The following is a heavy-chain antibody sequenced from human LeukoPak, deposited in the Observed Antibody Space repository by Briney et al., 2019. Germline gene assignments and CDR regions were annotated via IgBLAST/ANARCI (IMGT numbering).Heavy chain of an antibody. D-gene: IGHD3-22*01. CDR2: FDPEDGET. CDR3: ATADYYDSSGYYYDY. Sequence: ASVKVSCKVSGYTLTELSMHWVRQAPGKGLEWMGGFDPEDGETIYAQKFQGRVTMTEGTSTDTAYMELSSLRSEDTAVYYCATADYYDSSGYYYDYWGQGALVTVSS. J-gene: IGHJ4*02. V-gene: IGHV1-24*01. CDR1: GYTLTELS.